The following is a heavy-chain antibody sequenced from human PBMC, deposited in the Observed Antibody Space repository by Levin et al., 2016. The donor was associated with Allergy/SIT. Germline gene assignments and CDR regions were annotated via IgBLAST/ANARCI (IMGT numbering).Heavy chain of an antibody. CDR2: IIPIFGTA. CDR3: ARGSRDTLRFHWFDP. Sequence: SVKVSCKASGYTFTSYGISWVRQAPGQGLEWMGGIIPIFGTANYAQKFQGRVTITADESTSTAYMELSSLRSEDTAVYYCARGSRDTLRFHWFDPWGQGTLVTVSS. CDR1: GYTFTSYG. J-gene: IGHJ5*02. D-gene: IGHD5-12*01. V-gene: IGHV1-69*13.